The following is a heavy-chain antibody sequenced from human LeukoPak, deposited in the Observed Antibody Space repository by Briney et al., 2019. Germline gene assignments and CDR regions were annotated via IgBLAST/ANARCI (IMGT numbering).Heavy chain of an antibody. V-gene: IGHV3-74*01. CDR1: GLTFNSYE. CDR2: INSDGSST. J-gene: IGHJ4*02. Sequence: GGSLRLSCAASGLTFNSYEIHWVRQAPGKGLVWVSRINSDGSSTTYADSVRGRFTISRDNAKNTLYLQMNSLRAEDTAVYYCASTVGSNYFDSWGQGTLVTVSS. D-gene: IGHD3-10*01. CDR3: ASTVGSNYFDS.